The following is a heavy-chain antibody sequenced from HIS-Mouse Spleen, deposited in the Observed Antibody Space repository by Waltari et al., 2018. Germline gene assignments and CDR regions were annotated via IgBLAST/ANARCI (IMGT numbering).Heavy chain of an antibody. CDR1: GFSLSTSGMC. CDR3: ARIAEGYSSGWYAFDY. CDR2: IDWDDDK. Sequence: QVTLRESGPALVKPTQTLTLTCTFSGFSLSTSGMCVSWIRQPPGKALEWLARIDWDDDKYYSTYLKTRLTISKDTYKNQVVLTMTNMDPVDTATYYCARIAEGYSSGWYAFDYWGQGTLVTVSS. J-gene: IGHJ4*02. D-gene: IGHD6-19*01. V-gene: IGHV2-70*15.